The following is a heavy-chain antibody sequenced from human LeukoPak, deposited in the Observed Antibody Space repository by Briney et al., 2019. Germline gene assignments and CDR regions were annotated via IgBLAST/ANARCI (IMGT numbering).Heavy chain of an antibody. Sequence: WASVKVSCKASGYTLTSYYMHWVRQAPGQGLEWMGRINPNSGGTNYAQKFQGRVTMTRDTSISTAYMELSRLRSDDTAVYYCAKAAGATIPLDYWGQGTLVTVSS. V-gene: IGHV1-2*06. CDR1: GYTLTSYY. J-gene: IGHJ4*02. CDR2: INPNSGGT. D-gene: IGHD1-26*01. CDR3: AKAAGATIPLDY.